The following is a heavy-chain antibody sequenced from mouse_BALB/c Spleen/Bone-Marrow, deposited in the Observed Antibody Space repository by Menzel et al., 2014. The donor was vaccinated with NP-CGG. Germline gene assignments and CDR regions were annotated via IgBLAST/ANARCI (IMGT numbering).Heavy chain of an antibody. CDR1: GYTFXDYA. D-gene: IGHD4-1*01. Sequence: QVQLKESGPELVRPGVSVKISCKGSGYTFXDYAMHWVKQSHAKSLEWIGVISTYSGNTNYNQKFKGKATMTVDKSSSTAYMELTRLTSEDSAIYYCARWYNWDAFAYWGQGTLVTVSA. V-gene: IGHV1-67*01. CDR2: ISTYSGNT. J-gene: IGHJ3*01. CDR3: ARWYNWDAFAY.